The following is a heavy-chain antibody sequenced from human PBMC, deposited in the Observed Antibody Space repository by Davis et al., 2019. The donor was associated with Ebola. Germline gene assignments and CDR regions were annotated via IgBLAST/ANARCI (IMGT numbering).Heavy chain of an antibody. CDR1: GFTFSSYS. D-gene: IGHD6-13*01. V-gene: IGHV3-48*02. J-gene: IGHJ4*02. CDR2: ISSSSSTI. Sequence: GASLKISCAASGFTFSSYSMNWVRQAPGKGLEWVSYISSSSSTIYYADSVKGRFTISRDNAKNSLYLQMNSLRDEDTAVYYCARLIAAAGWQPAGWGQGTLVTVSS. CDR3: ARLIAAAGWQPAG.